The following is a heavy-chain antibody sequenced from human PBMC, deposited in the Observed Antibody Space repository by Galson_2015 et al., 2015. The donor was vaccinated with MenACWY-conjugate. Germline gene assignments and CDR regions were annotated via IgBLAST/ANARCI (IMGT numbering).Heavy chain of an antibody. V-gene: IGHV3-7*03. Sequence: SLRLSCAASGFNFRGDWMTWVRQAPGKGLEWVANIKEDGSEKYYVDSVKGRFTISRDNAKNSLYLQMNRLRDEDAAVYYCTRDVGDSWGQGTLVAVSS. D-gene: IGHD2-21*02. CDR2: IKEDGSEK. CDR1: GFNFRGDW. J-gene: IGHJ4*02. CDR3: TRDVGDS.